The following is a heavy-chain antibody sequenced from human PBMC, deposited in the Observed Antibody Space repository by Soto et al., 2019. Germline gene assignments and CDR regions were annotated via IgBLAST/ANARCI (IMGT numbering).Heavy chain of an antibody. Sequence: QVELVQSGAEVKKPGSSVKVSCKASGGTFSSDSFSWVRQAPGQGLEWMGGIIPMFDTPIYAQKFQDRVTIPADEATSTDYMQLSSLRSGDTAVYYCARSGGLDRDFNYWGQGSLVTVSS. CDR2: IIPMFDTP. CDR3: ARSGGLDRDFNY. J-gene: IGHJ4*02. V-gene: IGHV1-69*12. D-gene: IGHD2-15*01. CDR1: GGTFSSDS.